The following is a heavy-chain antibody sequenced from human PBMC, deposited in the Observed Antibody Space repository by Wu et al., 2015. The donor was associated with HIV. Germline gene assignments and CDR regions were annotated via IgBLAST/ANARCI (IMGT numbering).Heavy chain of an antibody. CDR1: GFIFSTSA. D-gene: IGHD3-16*01. CDR3: GAHYSEGIWWGVMDF. V-gene: IGHV1-58*02. CDR2: IDVGSGNT. J-gene: IGHJ4*02. Sequence: QLVQSGAEVKKPGASVKVSCKASGFIFSTSAIQWVRRVRGQRLEWIGWIDVGSGNTNSAQKFQNRVTIDWDTSAATAHMELSSLTSDDTGLYFCGAHYSEGIWWGVMDFWGQGTLITVSS.